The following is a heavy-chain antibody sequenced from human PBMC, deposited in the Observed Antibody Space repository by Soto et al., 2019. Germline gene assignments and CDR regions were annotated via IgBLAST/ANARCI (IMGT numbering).Heavy chain of an antibody. V-gene: IGHV4-34*01. Sequence: ASETLSLTCAVYGGSFSGYYWSWIRQPPGKGLEWIGEINHSGSTNYNPSLKSRVTISVDTSKNQFSLKLSSVTAADTAVYYCARTGSGWIRGTNWFDPWGQGTLVTVSS. D-gene: IGHD5-18*01. J-gene: IGHJ5*02. CDR1: GGSFSGYY. CDR2: INHSGST. CDR3: ARTGSGWIRGTNWFDP.